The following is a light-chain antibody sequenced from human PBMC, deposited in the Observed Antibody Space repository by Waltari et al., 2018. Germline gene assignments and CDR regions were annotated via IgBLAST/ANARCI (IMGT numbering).Light chain of an antibody. V-gene: IGKV1-5*03. Sequence: DIQMTQSPSTLSASVGDRVTIACRSSQSINALLAWYHQKPEKAPKLLIYESSTLEGGVPSRFSVRRSGTEFTLTISRLQPDDFATYYCQQYHSYPWTFGQGTKVEIK. J-gene: IGKJ1*01. CDR2: ESS. CDR1: QSINAL. CDR3: QQYHSYPWT.